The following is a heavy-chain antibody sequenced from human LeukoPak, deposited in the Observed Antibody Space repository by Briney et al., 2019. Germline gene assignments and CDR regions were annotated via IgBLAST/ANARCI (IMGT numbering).Heavy chain of an antibody. CDR3: ATPGYCSSTSCGSCYYYGMDV. Sequence: ASVKVSCKVSGYTLTELSMHWVRQAPGKGLEWMGGFDPEDGETIYAQKFQGRVTMTEDTSTDTAYMELSSLRSEDTAVYYCATPGYCSSTSCGSCYYYGMDVWGQGTTVTVSS. CDR2: FDPEDGET. J-gene: IGHJ6*02. V-gene: IGHV1-24*01. CDR1: GYTLTELS. D-gene: IGHD2-2*01.